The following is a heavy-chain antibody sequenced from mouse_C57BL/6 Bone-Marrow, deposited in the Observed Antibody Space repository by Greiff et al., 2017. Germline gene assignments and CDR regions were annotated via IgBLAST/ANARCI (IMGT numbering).Heavy chain of an antibody. J-gene: IGHJ3*01. CDR1: GFTFSDYG. CDR3: ARPPGFAY. Sequence: EVKLVESGGGLVKPGGSLKLSCAASGFTFSDYGMHWVRQAPEKGLEWVAYISSGSSTNYYADTVKGRFTISRDNAKNTLFLQMTSLRSEDTAMYYCARPPGFAYWGQGTLVTVSA. CDR2: ISSGSSTN. V-gene: IGHV5-17*01.